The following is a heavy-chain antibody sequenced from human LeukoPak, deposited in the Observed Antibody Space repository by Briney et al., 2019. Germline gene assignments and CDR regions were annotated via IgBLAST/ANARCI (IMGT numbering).Heavy chain of an antibody. CDR2: INPNSGGT. CDR1: GYTFTGYY. V-gene: IGHV1-2*02. D-gene: IGHD1-26*01. CDR3: ARYSVGGATTIDY. J-gene: IGHJ4*02. Sequence: ASVKVSCKASGYTFTGYYMHWVRQAPGQGLEWMGWINPNSGGTNYAQKFQGRVTMTRDTSISTAYMELSRLRSDDTAVYYCARYSVGGATTIDYWGQGTLVTVSS.